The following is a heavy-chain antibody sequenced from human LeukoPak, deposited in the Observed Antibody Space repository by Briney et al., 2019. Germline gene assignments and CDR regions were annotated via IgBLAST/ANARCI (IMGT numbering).Heavy chain of an antibody. CDR3: ARLGARQMLEY. CDR1: EFTFNSYW. CDR2: IKQDGGQI. V-gene: IGHV3-7*01. D-gene: IGHD4-17*01. Sequence: GGSLRLSCAASEFTFNSYWMSWVRQAPGKGLEWVANIKQDGGQIYYLDSVKGRFTVSRDNAKNSLYLQMNSLRAEDTAVYYCARLGARQMLEYWGQGTLVTVS. J-gene: IGHJ4*02.